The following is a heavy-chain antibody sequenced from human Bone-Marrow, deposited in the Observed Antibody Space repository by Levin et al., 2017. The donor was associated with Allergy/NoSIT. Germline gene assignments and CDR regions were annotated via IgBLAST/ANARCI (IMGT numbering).Heavy chain of an antibody. CDR1: GFTFSTYG. V-gene: IGHV3-33*01. CDR2: IWHDGSNK. Sequence: GGSLRLSCATSGFTFSTYGMHWVRQAPGKGLEWVAVIWHDGSNKEYADSVKGRFTISRDNSKNTMYLQMNSLRAEATAVYYWAGDKGGTDERPGGFDYWGQGTLVTVSS. D-gene: IGHD1-1*01. CDR3: AGDKGGTDERPGGFDY. J-gene: IGHJ4*02.